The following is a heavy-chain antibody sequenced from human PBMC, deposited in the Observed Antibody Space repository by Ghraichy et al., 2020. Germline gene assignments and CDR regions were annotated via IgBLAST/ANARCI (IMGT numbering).Heavy chain of an antibody. CDR2: ISSSSSYI. CDR1: GFTFSSYS. V-gene: IGHV3-21*01. CDR3: ARDEDYYGSGSPA. Sequence: GESLNISCAASGFTFSSYSMNWVRQAPGKGLEWVSSISSSSSYIYYADSVKGRFTIFRDNAKNSLYLQMNSLRAEDTAVYYCARDEDYYGSGSPAWGQGTLVTVSS. J-gene: IGHJ4*02. D-gene: IGHD3-10*01.